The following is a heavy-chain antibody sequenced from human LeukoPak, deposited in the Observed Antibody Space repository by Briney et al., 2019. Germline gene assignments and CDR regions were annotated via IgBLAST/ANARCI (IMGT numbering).Heavy chain of an antibody. CDR3: ARQRIAVGFDY. D-gene: IGHD6-19*01. CDR2: IYYRGST. J-gene: IGHJ4*02. V-gene: IGHV4-39*01. Sequence: PSETLSLTCTVSGGSISSSSYYWGWIRQPPGKGLEWIGSIYYRGSTYYNPSLKSRVTISVDTSKNQFSLKLSSETAADTAVYYCARQRIAVGFDYWGQGTLVTVSS. CDR1: GGSISSSSYY.